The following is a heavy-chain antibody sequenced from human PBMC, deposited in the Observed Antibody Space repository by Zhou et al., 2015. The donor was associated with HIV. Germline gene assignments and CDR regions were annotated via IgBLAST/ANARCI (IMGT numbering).Heavy chain of an antibody. CDR3: AKGADWFDP. CDR2: LGGSGTST. Sequence: EVQLLESGGGLVQPGGSLRVSCAASGFAFNDYAMSWVRQAPGKGLEWVSSVLGGSGTSTRYGDSVKGRFTISRDNSKNTLYLQMDSLRAEDTGVYYCAKGADWFDPWGQGTLVTVSS. CDR1: GFAFNDYA. J-gene: IGHJ5*02. V-gene: IGHV3-23*01.